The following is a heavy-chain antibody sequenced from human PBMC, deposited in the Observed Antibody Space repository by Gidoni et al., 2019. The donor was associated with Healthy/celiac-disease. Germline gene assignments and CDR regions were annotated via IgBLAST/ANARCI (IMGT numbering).Heavy chain of an antibody. D-gene: IGHD3-10*01. V-gene: IGHV4-34*01. CDR2: INHSGST. J-gene: IGHJ6*03. Sequence: QVQLQQRGAGLLMTSGTLALTCAVYGGSFSCYYWCWIRQPPGKGLEWIGEINHSGSTNYNPSLKSRVTISVDTSKNQFSLKLSSVTAADTAVYYCAIGSGSYYYYMDVGGKGTTVTVSS. CDR1: GGSFSCYY. CDR3: AIGSGSYYYYMDV.